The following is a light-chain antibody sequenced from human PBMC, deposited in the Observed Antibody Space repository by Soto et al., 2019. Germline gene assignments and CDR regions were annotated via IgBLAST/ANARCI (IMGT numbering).Light chain of an antibody. J-gene: IGLJ2*01. V-gene: IGLV2-14*01. CDR2: EVS. CDR1: SSDIGGYKY. CDR3: SSYTSNMSVL. Sequence: QSALTQPASVSGSPGQSITISCTGTSSDIGGYKYVSWYQQHPGKVPKLIIFEVSNRPSGVSERFSGSKSANTASLTISGLQAEDEADYYRSSYTSNMSVLFGGGTKLTVL.